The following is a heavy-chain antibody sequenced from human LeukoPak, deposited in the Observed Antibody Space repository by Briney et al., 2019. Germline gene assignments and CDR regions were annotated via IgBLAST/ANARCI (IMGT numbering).Heavy chain of an antibody. Sequence: GGSLRLSCAASGFTFSSYAMHWVRQAPGKGLEWVAVISYDGSNKYYADSVKGRLTISRDNSKNTLYLQMNSLRAEDTAVYYCARDSDILTGYYFDYWGQGTLVTVSS. V-gene: IGHV3-30*04. CDR1: GFTFSSYA. D-gene: IGHD3-9*01. CDR3: ARDSDILTGYYFDY. J-gene: IGHJ4*02. CDR2: ISYDGSNK.